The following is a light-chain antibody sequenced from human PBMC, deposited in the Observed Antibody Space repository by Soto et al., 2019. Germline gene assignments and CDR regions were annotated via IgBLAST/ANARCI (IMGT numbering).Light chain of an antibody. CDR3: QQYYSPPLN. J-gene: IGKJ1*01. CDR2: WAS. CDR1: QSVLYSPNNKNY. Sequence: DIVMTQSPDSLAVSLGERATINCKSSQSVLYSPNNKNYLAWYQQKPGPPPKLLVYWASTRESGVPDRFSGSGPGTDFTLTISSLQAEDVAVYYCQQYYSPPLNFGQGTKVEIK. V-gene: IGKV4-1*01.